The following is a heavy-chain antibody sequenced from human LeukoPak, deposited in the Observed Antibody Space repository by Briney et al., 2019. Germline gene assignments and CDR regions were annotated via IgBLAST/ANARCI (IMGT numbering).Heavy chain of an antibody. D-gene: IGHD3-22*01. CDR2: ISSSGSTI. V-gene: IGHV3-11*01. Sequence: GGSLRLSCAASGFTFSDYYMTWIRQAPGKGLERVSYISSSGSTIYYADSVKGRFTISRDNAKNSLYLQMNSLTVEDTALYYCAKLSQYYESSAYMDYWGQGTLVSVSS. CDR1: GFTFSDYY. J-gene: IGHJ4*02. CDR3: AKLSQYYESSAYMDY.